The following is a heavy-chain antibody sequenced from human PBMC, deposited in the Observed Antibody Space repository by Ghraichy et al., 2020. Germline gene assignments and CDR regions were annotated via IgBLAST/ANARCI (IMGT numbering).Heavy chain of an antibody. CDR3: AKDIVVVPAAPPV. D-gene: IGHD2-2*01. V-gene: IGHV3-23*01. CDR2: ISGSGGST. J-gene: IGHJ4*02. Sequence: GGSLRLSCAASGFTFSSYAMNWVRQAPGKGLEWVSAISGSGGSTYYADSVKGRFTISRDNSKNTLYLQMNSLRAEDTAVYYCAKDIVVVPAAPPVWGQGTLVTVSS. CDR1: GFTFSSYA.